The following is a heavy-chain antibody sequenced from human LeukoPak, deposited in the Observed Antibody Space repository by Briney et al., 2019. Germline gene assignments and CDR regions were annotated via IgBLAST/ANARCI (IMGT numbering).Heavy chain of an antibody. D-gene: IGHD2-2*01. Sequence: SGGSLRLSWAASGFTFDDYGMSWVRQAPGKGLEWVSGINWNGGSTGYADSVKGRFTISTDNAKNSLYLQMNSPRAEDTALYYCARAGSSTSSGGFDPWGQGTLVTVSS. CDR2: INWNGGST. V-gene: IGHV3-20*04. CDR1: GFTFDDYG. J-gene: IGHJ5*02. CDR3: ARAGSSTSSGGFDP.